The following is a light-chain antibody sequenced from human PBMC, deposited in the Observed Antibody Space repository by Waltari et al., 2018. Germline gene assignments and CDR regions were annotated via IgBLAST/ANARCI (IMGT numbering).Light chain of an antibody. Sequence: QSVVTQSPSASGPPGQRVTISCSGRSSNTGSKTVNWYQHLPGTAPKLLIHNNNQRPSGVPDRFSGSKSDTSASLAISGLQSEDEAEYYCAVWDDSLNGWMFGGGTKLTVL. CDR1: SSNTGSKT. V-gene: IGLV1-44*01. CDR3: AVWDDSLNGWM. CDR2: NNN. J-gene: IGLJ3*02.